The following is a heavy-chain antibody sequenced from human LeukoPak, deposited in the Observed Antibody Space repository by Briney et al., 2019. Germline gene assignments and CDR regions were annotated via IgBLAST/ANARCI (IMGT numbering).Heavy chain of an antibody. D-gene: IGHD3-3*01. CDR3: ASFTIFGVAYLQ. CDR2: ISSSSSYI. Sequence: KPGGSLRLSWAAYGFTFSSYSMNWVRQAPGKGLEWVSSISSSSSYIYYADSVKGRFTISRDNAKNSLYLQMNSLRAEDTAVYYCASFTIFGVAYLQWGQGTLVTVSS. CDR1: GFTFSSYS. V-gene: IGHV3-21*06. J-gene: IGHJ4*02.